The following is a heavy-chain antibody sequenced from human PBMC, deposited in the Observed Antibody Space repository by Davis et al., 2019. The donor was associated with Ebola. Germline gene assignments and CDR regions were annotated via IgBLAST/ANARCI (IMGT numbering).Heavy chain of an antibody. CDR1: GGSISSGGYY. V-gene: IGHV4-31*03. D-gene: IGHD2-2*01. CDR2: IFYRGNT. CDR3: ARDLYCSSTSCFNNWFDP. Sequence: SETLSLTCTVSGGSISSGGYYWSWIRQHPGKGLEWIGYIFYRGNTYYNPSLKSRVIISVDTSKNQFSLKLSSVTAADTAVYYCARDLYCSSTSCFNNWFDPWGQGTLVTVSS. J-gene: IGHJ5*02.